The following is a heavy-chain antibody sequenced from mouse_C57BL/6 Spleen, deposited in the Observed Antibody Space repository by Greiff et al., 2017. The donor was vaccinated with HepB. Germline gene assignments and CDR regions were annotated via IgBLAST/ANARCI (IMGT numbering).Heavy chain of an antibody. J-gene: IGHJ2*01. V-gene: IGHV14-2*01. CDR3: ARVVYVSSLYYFDY. CDR1: GFNIKDYY. CDR2: IDPEDGET. D-gene: IGHD1-1*01. Sequence: VQLQQSGAELVKPGASVKLSCTASGFNIKDYYMHWVKQRTEQGLEWIGRIDPEDGETKYAQSFQGKATITADTTSNTAYLQLSSLTSEDTAVYCCARVVYVSSLYYFDYWGQGTTLTVSS.